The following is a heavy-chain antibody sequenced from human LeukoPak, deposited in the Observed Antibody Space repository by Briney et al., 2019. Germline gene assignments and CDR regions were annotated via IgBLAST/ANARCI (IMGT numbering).Heavy chain of an antibody. Sequence: GGSLRLSCAASGVTLSTYAMSWARQAPGKGLEWVSGISSRGSGDNTYYADSVKGRFTISRDSSKNTLFLHMNTLRAEDTALYYCAKDDTAMEYYFDYWGQGTLVTVSS. D-gene: IGHD5-18*01. CDR3: AKDDTAMEYYFDY. CDR2: ISSRGSGDNT. CDR1: GVTLSTYA. V-gene: IGHV3-23*01. J-gene: IGHJ4*02.